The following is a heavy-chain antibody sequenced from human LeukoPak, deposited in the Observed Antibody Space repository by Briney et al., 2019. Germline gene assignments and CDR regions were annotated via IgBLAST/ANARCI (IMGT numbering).Heavy chain of an antibody. CDR1: GFTFSSYS. V-gene: IGHV3-48*02. CDR3: ARDPRAGSWYYFDY. Sequence: PGGSLRLSCAASGFTFSSYSMNWVRQAPGKGLEWVSYISSGSVTIYYADSVKGRFTISRDNAKNSLYLQMNSLRDEDTAVYYCARDPRAGSWYYFDYWGQGTLVTVSS. J-gene: IGHJ4*02. CDR2: ISSGSVTI. D-gene: IGHD6-13*01.